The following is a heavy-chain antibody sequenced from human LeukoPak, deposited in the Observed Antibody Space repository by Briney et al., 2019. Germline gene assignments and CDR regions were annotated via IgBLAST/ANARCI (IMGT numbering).Heavy chain of an antibody. Sequence: SETLSLTCTVSGVSISSDSYYWSWIRQPPGKGLEWIGYIYYSGSTNYNPSLKSRVTISVDTSKNQFSLKLSSVTAADTAVYYCARVSWFPGTSYYYMDVWGKGTPVTVSS. V-gene: IGHV4-61*01. CDR3: ARVSWFPGTSYYYMDV. D-gene: IGHD1-1*01. CDR2: IYYSGST. CDR1: GVSISSDSYY. J-gene: IGHJ6*03.